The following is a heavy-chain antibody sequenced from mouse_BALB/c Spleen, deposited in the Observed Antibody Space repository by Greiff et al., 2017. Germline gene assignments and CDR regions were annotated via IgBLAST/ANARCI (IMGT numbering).Heavy chain of an antibody. CDR2: ISSGGSYT. V-gene: IGHV5-9-4*01. Sequence: EVQRVESGGGLVKPGGSLKLSCAASGFTFSSYAMSWVRQSPEKRLEWVAEISSGGSYTYYPDTVTGRFTISRDNAKNTLYLEMSSLRSEDTAMYYCARVTTDYAMDYWGQGTSVTVSS. D-gene: IGHD1-1*01. CDR3: ARVTTDYAMDY. J-gene: IGHJ4*01. CDR1: GFTFSSYA.